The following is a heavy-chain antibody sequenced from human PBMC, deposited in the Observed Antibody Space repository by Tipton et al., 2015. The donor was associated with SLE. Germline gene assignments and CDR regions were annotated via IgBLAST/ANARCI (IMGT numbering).Heavy chain of an antibody. Sequence: TLSLTCAVYGGSFSGYYWSWIRQPPGKGLEWIGEINHSGFTNYNPSLKSRVTISVDTSKNQFSLNLSSVTAADTAVYYCARVVYSFSDAFDIWGQGTLVTVSS. J-gene: IGHJ3*02. CDR2: INHSGFT. CDR3: ARVVYSFSDAFDI. D-gene: IGHD6-13*01. CDR1: GGSFSGYY. V-gene: IGHV4-34*01.